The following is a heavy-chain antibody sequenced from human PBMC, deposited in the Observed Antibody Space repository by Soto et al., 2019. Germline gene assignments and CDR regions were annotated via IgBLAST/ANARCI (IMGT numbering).Heavy chain of an antibody. Sequence: SETLSLTCTVSGVSISTSWWSWIRQPPGKGLEWIGNIYYSGRVNHNPSLKSRVTIVADTSRNQFSLHLNSVTAADTAVYYCAREVEELGDPGWFDPWGQGILVTVSS. J-gene: IGHJ5*02. CDR3: AREVEELGDPGWFDP. D-gene: IGHD2-21*02. V-gene: IGHV4-59*01. CDR2: IYYSGRV. CDR1: GVSISTSW.